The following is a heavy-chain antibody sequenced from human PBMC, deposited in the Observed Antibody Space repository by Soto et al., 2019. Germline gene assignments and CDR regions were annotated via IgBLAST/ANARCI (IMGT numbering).Heavy chain of an antibody. J-gene: IGHJ4*02. CDR1: GFTFSSYS. CDR3: ARDYCSGTTCYEFDY. D-gene: IGHD2-2*01. Sequence: GGSLRLSCAASGFTFSSYSIHWVHQAPGKGLEWVSSISSSSNYIYYADSVKGRFTISRDNAKNSLYLQMGSLRAEDTAMYYCARDYCSGTTCYEFDYWGQGTQVTVSS. V-gene: IGHV3-21*04. CDR2: ISSSSNYI.